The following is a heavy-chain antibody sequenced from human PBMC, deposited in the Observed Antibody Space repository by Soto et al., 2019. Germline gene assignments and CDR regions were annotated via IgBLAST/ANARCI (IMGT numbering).Heavy chain of an antibody. Sequence: SETLSLTCAVYGGSFSGYYWSWIRQPPGKGLEWIGEINHSGSTNYNPSLKSRVTISLDKSQNQFSLSLSSVTAADTALYYCARTYGRNFDYWGQGTLVTVFS. J-gene: IGHJ4*02. V-gene: IGHV4-34*01. CDR3: ARTYGRNFDY. D-gene: IGHD3-10*01. CDR1: GGSFSGYY. CDR2: INHSGST.